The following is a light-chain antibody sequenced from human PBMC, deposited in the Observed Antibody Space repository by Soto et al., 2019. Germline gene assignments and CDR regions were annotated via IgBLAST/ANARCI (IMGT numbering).Light chain of an antibody. CDR2: GAS. Sequence: DILMTQSPATLSVSPGEGATLSCRASQTISSNLAWYQQKPGQVPRLLMYGASTRATGIPARFSGSGSGTEFTLTSCSLQSEDFAVYYWQQYNNCALTFGQGTKVEIK. CDR1: QTISSN. CDR3: QQYNNCALT. J-gene: IGKJ1*01. V-gene: IGKV3-15*01.